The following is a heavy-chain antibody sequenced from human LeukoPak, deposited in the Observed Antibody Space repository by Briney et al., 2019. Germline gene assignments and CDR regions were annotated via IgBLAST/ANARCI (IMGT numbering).Heavy chain of an antibody. J-gene: IGHJ4*02. CDR3: ARGSSTTKGKFPNDY. CDR2: IKSNSGAT. D-gene: IGHD2-2*01. CDR1: GYTFTGYY. Sequence: GASVKVSCKASGYTFTGYYMHWVRQAPGQGLEWMGWIKSNSGATEFAQKFQGRVTMTRDTSISTAYMELITLTSDDTAVCYCARGSSTTKGKFPNDYWGQGTLVTVSS. V-gene: IGHV1-2*02.